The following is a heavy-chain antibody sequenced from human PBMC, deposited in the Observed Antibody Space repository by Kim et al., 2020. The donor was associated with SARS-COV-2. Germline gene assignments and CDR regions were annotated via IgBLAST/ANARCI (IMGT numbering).Heavy chain of an antibody. CDR2: ISAYNGNT. J-gene: IGHJ4*02. D-gene: IGHD2-15*01. Sequence: ASVKVSCKASGYTFTSYGISWVRQAPGQGLEWMGWISAYNGNTNYAQKLQGRVTMTTDTSTSTAYMELRRLRSDDTAVYYCASSQHCSGGSCYGYWGQGTLVTVSS. CDR3: ASSQHCSGGSCYGY. V-gene: IGHV1-18*04. CDR1: GYTFTSYG.